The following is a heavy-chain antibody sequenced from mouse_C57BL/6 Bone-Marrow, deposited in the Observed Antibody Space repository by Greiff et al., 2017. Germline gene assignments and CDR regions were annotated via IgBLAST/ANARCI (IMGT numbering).Heavy chain of an antibody. CDR2: IDPNSGGT. Sequence: QVQLKQPGAELVKPGASVKLSCKASGYTFTSYWMHWVKQRPGRGLEWIGRIDPNSGGTKYNEKFKSKVTLTVDNPTSTAYMQLSSLTSEDSAVYYCARLGRFAYWGQGTLVTVSA. D-gene: IGHD4-1*01. CDR1: GYTFTSYW. V-gene: IGHV1-72*01. CDR3: ARLGRFAY. J-gene: IGHJ3*01.